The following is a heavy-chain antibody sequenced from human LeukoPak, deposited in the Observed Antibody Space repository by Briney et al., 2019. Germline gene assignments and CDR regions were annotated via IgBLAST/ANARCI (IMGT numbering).Heavy chain of an antibody. J-gene: IGHJ4*02. CDR3: ASYSSTYSKAFDY. CDR2: IHYSGNT. Sequence: SETLSLTCTVSGGSISSHFWTWIRQPPGKGLEWIGYIHYSGNTNYNPSLKSRVTISVDTSKNQFSLRLSSVTAADTAVYYCASYSSTYSKAFDYWGQGSLVTVSS. CDR1: GGSISSHF. D-gene: IGHD3-22*01. V-gene: IGHV4-59*11.